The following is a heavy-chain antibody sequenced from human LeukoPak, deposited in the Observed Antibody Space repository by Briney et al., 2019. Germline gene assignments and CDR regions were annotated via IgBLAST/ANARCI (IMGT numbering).Heavy chain of an antibody. D-gene: IGHD2-15*01. J-gene: IGHJ5*02. CDR3: AKGAVVVAAIPLTLNWFDP. V-gene: IGHV3-23*01. CDR2: ISGSGGST. Sequence: GGSLRLSCAASGFTFSSYAMSWVRQAPGKGLEWVSAISGSGGSTYYADPVKGRFTISRDNSKNTLYLQMNSLRAEDTAVYYCAKGAVVVAAIPLTLNWFDPWGQGTLVTVSS. CDR1: GFTFSSYA.